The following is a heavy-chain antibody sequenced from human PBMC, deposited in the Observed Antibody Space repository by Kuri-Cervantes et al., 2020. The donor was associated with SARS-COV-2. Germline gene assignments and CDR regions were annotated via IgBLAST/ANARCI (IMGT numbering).Heavy chain of an antibody. D-gene: IGHD5-24*01. CDR1: GGSISSYY. Sequence: GSLRLSCTVSGGSISSYYWSWIRQPAGKGLEWIGRIYTSGSTYYNPSLKSRVTISVDTSKNQFSLKLSSVTAADTAVYYCARHGYPQSRSSIDYWGQGTLVTVSS. CDR3: ARHGYPQSRSSIDY. V-gene: IGHV4-4*07. CDR2: IYTSGST. J-gene: IGHJ4*02.